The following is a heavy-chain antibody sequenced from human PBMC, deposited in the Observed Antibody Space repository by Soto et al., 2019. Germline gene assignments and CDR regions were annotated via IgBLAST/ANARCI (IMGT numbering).Heavy chain of an antibody. Sequence: QVQLQQWGAGLLKTSETLSLTCAVYGESFSGHYWSWIRQPPGEGLEWIGEINRSGSTNYSPSLKRRVTTPIVPSKNHFSLRPTSVAAADTADYYCAGSPIQGHQFAGQPPTSQTLDYWGQGTLVTVSS. D-gene: IGHD1-26*01. CDR2: INRSGST. J-gene: IGHJ4*02. V-gene: IGHV4-34*01. CDR1: GESFSGHY. CDR3: AGSPIQGHQFAGQPPTSQTLDY.